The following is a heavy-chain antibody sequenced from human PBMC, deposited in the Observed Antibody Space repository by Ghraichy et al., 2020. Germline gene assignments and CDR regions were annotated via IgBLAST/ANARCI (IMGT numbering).Heavy chain of an antibody. J-gene: IGHJ6*02. V-gene: IGHV4-34*01. CDR2: INHSGST. CDR1: GGTFSDYQ. CDR3: ARATIRDGMDV. Sequence: TLSLTCAVYGGTFSDYQWTWIRQPPGEGLEWIGDINHSGSTNYNVSLKSRVIISLDTSKNQFSLKLRSVTAADTAVYYCARATIRDGMDVWGQGTTVTVSS. D-gene: IGHD5-24*01.